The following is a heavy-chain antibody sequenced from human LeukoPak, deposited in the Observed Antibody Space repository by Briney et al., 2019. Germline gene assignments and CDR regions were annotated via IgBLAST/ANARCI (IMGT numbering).Heavy chain of an antibody. D-gene: IGHD3-10*01. CDR2: IKSKGDGETT. CDR1: GFTFTNAW. Sequence: RGSLGLSCAASGFTFTNAWMTWVRQAPGKGLEWVGRIKSKGDGETTDYTAPVKGRFTMSRDDSRATLYLQMNSLAAEDTAVYYCTTDLGLTMIRGVIVYWGQGALVTVSS. V-gene: IGHV3-15*01. CDR3: TTDLGLTMIRGVIVY. J-gene: IGHJ4*02.